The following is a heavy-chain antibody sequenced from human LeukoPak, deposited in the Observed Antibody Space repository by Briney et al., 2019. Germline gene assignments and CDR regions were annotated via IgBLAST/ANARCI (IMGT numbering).Heavy chain of an antibody. CDR2: TAGSGISK. V-gene: IGHV3-23*05. D-gene: IGHD2-2*01. CDR3: AKGPLRGTAAAIDY. CDR1: GFTFYNYA. Sequence: GGSLRLSCVASGFTFYNYAMSWVRLAPGRGLEWASSTAGSGISKDHADSVKGRFTISRDISTDTLWLQMDSLRTEDTAVYYCAKGPLRGTAAAIDYWGQGTLVTVSS. J-gene: IGHJ4*02.